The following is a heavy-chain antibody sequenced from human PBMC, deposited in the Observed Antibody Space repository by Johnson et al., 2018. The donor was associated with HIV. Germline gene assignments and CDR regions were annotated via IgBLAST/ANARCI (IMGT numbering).Heavy chain of an antibody. V-gene: IGHV3-30*04. CDR2: ISYHGSNT. J-gene: IGHJ3*02. CDR3: ARDPPPRSSGSDAFDI. CDR1: GFTFSSYA. D-gene: IGHD6-19*01. Sequence: QEQLVESGGGVVQPGRSLRLSCAAYGFTFSSYAMHWVRQAPGKGLEWVAVISYHGSNTYYADSMRGRFTISRDNSKNTLYLQMNSLRAEDTALYYCARDPPPRSSGSDAFDIWGQGTMVTVSS.